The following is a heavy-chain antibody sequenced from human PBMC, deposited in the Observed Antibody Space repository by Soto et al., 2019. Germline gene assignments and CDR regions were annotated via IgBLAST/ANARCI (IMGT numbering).Heavy chain of an antibody. V-gene: IGHV1-46*03. CDR3: ARAGLGYCSSTSCLYYYGMDV. J-gene: IGHJ6*02. CDR2: INPSGGST. D-gene: IGHD2-2*01. CDR1: GYTFTSYY. Sequence: ASVKVSCKASGYTFTSYYMHWVRQAPGQGLEWMGIINPSGGSTSYAQKFQGRVTMTRDTSTSTVYMELSSLRSEDTAVYYCARAGLGYCSSTSCLYYYGMDVWGQGTTVTVSS.